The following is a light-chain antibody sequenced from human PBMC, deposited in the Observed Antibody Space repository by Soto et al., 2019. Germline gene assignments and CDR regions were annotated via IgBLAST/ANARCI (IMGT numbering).Light chain of an antibody. J-gene: IGKJ1*01. CDR3: QQSYSTVWT. CDR2: VAS. CDR1: QSTSSY. Sequence: DIQMTQSPSSLSASVGDRVTITCRASQSTSSYLNWYHQKPGKAPKILIYVASILQSGVPSRFSGSGSGTDFTLTISSLQPEDFATYYCQQSYSTVWTFGQGTKVEIK. V-gene: IGKV1-39*01.